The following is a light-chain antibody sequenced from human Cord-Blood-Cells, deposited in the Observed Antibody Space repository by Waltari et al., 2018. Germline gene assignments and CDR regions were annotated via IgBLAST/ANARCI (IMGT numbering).Light chain of an antibody. CDR1: QSISSY. V-gene: IGKV1-39*01. CDR3: QQSYSTPLT. J-gene: IGKJ4*01. Sequence: DIQMTQSPSSLSASVGARVTITCRESQSISSYLNWYQQKPGKAPKLLIYAASSLQSGVPSRFSGSGSGTDFTLTISSQQPENFATYYCQQSYSTPLTFGGGTKVEIK. CDR2: AAS.